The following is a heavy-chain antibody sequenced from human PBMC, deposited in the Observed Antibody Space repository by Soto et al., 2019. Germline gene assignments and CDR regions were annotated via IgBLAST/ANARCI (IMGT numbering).Heavy chain of an antibody. CDR3: ARGETYYGTTTWFDP. Sequence: SETLSLTCTVSGGSISSGGHYWNWIRQHPGKGLEWIGYIYYSGSTFYNPSLKSRLTISVDTSKNQFSLKLDAVTAADTAVYYCARGETYYGTTTWFDPWGQGTLVTVSS. D-gene: IGHD1-1*01. V-gene: IGHV4-31*03. CDR1: GGSISSGGHY. J-gene: IGHJ5*02. CDR2: IYYSGST.